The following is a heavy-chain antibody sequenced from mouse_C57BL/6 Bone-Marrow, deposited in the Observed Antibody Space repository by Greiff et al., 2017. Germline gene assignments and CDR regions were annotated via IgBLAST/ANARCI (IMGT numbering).Heavy chain of an antibody. V-gene: IGHV14-1*01. Sequence: EVKLVESGAELVRPGASVKLSCTASGYNIKDYYMHWVKQRPGQGLEWIGRINPESGDTEYDPKFQGKATMTADTSSNTAYLQLSSLTSEDTAVYYCTGSLYWYFDVWGTGTTLTVSS. J-gene: IGHJ1*03. CDR1: GYNIKDYY. CDR3: TGSLYWYFDV. CDR2: INPESGDT. D-gene: IGHD1-1*02.